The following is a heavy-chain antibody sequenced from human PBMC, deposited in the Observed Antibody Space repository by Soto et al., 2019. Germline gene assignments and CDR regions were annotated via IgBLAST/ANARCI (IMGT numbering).Heavy chain of an antibody. V-gene: IGHV6-1*01. CDR2: TYYRSKWYI. CDR3: ARDGSGFHWYFDL. Sequence: QVQLQQSGPGLVKPSQTLSLTCAISGDSVSSATATWSWIRQSPSRGLEWLGRTYYRSKWYIDYAVSVKSRIVITPDTSRHQLSLPLSSVTPEDTAVYCCARDGSGFHWYFDLWGRGTLVTVSS. D-gene: IGHD6-19*01. CDR1: GDSVSSATAT. J-gene: IGHJ2*01.